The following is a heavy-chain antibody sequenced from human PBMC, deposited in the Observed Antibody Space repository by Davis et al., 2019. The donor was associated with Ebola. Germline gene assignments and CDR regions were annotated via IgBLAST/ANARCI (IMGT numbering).Heavy chain of an antibody. Sequence: GESLKISCAASGFTFSSYWMHWVRQAPGKGLVWVSRINSDGSSTSYADSVKGRFTISRDNAKNTLYLQMNSLRAEDTAVYYCARAQQLARPPDYWGQGTLVTVSS. CDR2: INSDGSST. CDR1: GFTFSSYW. D-gene: IGHD6-13*01. CDR3: ARAQQLARPPDY. J-gene: IGHJ4*02. V-gene: IGHV3-74*01.